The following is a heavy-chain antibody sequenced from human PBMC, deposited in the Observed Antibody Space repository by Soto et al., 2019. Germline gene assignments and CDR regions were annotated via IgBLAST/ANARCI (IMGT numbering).Heavy chain of an antibody. V-gene: IGHV3-23*01. J-gene: IGHJ4*02. D-gene: IGHD3-3*01. CDR3: AKDPLYDFWSGYYLDY. CDR1: GFTFSSYA. CDR2: ISGSGGST. Sequence: PGGSLRLSCAASGFTFSSYAMSWVRQAPGKGLEWVSAISGSGGSTYYADSVKGRFTISRDNSKNTLYLQMNSLRAEDTAVYYCAKDPLYDFWSGYYLDYWGQGTLVTVSS.